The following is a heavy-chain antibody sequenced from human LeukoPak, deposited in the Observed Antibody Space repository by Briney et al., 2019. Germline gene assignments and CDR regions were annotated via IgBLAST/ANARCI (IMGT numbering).Heavy chain of an antibody. J-gene: IGHJ6*03. Sequence: SETLSLTCTVSGGSISGSSYYWGWIRQPPGKGLGWIGSIYYSGSTYYNPSLKSRVTISVDTSKNQFSLKLSSVTAADTAVYYCARHKSDYYYYMDVWGKGTTVTVSS. CDR2: IYYSGST. CDR3: ARHKSDYYYYMDV. CDR1: GGSISGSSYY. V-gene: IGHV4-39*01.